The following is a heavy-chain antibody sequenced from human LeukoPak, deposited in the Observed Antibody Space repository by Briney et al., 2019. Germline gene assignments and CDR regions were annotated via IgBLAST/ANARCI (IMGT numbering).Heavy chain of an antibody. D-gene: IGHD1-26*01. V-gene: IGHV3-30-3*01. CDR1: GFTFSSYA. CDR3: ARSGGSRGSPTLFDY. CDR2: ISYDGSNK. Sequence: GGSLRLSCAASGFTFSSYAMHWVREAPGEGLEWVAVISYDGSNKYYADSAKGRFTISRDNSKNTLYLQMNSLRAEDTAVYYCARSGGSRGSPTLFDYWGQGTLVTVSS. J-gene: IGHJ4*02.